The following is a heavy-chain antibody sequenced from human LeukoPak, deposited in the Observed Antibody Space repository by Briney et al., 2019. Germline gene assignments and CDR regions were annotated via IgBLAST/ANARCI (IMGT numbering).Heavy chain of an antibody. D-gene: IGHD4-23*01. J-gene: IGHJ4*02. CDR2: INPSGGST. CDR3: ARPAKGWNYGGNSYFDY. Sequence: GAPVKVSCKASGYTFTSYYMHWVRQAPGQGLEWMGIINPSGGSTSYAQKFQGRVTMTRDTSTSTVYMELSSLRSEDTAVYYCARPAKGWNYGGNSYFDYWGQGTLVTVSS. CDR1: GYTFTSYY. V-gene: IGHV1-46*01.